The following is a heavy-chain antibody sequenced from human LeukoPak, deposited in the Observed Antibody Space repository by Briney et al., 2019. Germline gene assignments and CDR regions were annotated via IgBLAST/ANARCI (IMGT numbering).Heavy chain of an antibody. Sequence: GGSLRLSCAASGFTCSSYWMSWVRQAPGKGLEWVANIKQDGSEKYYVDSVKGRFTISRGNAKNSLYLQMNSLRAEDTAVYYCALALDYWGQGTLVTVSS. CDR1: GFTCSSYW. CDR3: ALALDY. CDR2: IKQDGSEK. J-gene: IGHJ4*02. V-gene: IGHV3-7*01.